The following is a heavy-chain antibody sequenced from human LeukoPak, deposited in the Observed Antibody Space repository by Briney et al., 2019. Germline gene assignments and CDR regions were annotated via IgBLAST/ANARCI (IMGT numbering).Heavy chain of an antibody. J-gene: IGHJ5*02. CDR3: ARPGSFSYGPWFDP. Sequence: PGGSLRLSCAASGFTFSSYTMHWVRQAPGKGLAWASRINSDGTTTYADSVKGRFTISRDNAKNTLYLQMNSLRAEDTAVYYCARPGSFSYGPWFDPWGQGTLVTVSS. D-gene: IGHD3-16*01. CDR1: GFTFSSYT. CDR2: INSDGTTT. V-gene: IGHV3-74*01.